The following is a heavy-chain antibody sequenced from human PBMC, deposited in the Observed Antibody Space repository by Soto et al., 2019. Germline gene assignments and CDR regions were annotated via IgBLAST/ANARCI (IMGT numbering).Heavy chain of an antibody. Sequence: PSETLSLTCPVSGVSISPHYWSWIRQSPGKGLEWIGYIYYSGSTTYNPSLKSRVTISVDRSKNQFSLKLSSVTAADTAVYYCARGAILTGSKAEGSVDAFEIWGQGTMVTVSS. D-gene: IGHD3-9*01. CDR3: ARGAILTGSKAEGSVDAFEI. J-gene: IGHJ3*02. CDR1: GVSISPHY. CDR2: IYYSGST. V-gene: IGHV4-59*11.